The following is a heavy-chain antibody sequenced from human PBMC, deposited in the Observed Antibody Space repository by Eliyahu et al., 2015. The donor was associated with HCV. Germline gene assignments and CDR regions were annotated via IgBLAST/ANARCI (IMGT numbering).Heavy chain of an antibody. CDR1: GFXFSSYW. J-gene: IGHJ4*02. Sequence: EVQLVESGGGLVQPGGSLRLSCAASGFXFSSYWMSWVRQGPGKGLEWVXNIKQDGSEKYYVDSVKGRFTISRDNAKNSLYLQMNSLRAEDTAVYYCARVRFLEWLLSGYFDYWGQGTLVTVSS. D-gene: IGHD3-3*01. V-gene: IGHV3-7*01. CDR3: ARVRFLEWLLSGYFDY. CDR2: IKQDGSEK.